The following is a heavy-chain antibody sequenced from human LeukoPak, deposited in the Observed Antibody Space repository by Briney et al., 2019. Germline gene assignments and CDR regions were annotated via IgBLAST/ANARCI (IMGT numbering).Heavy chain of an antibody. J-gene: IGHJ4*02. D-gene: IGHD3-9*01. V-gene: IGHV3-9*01. CDR2: INWNRGSI. CDR1: GFAFGDYA. Sequence: GGSLRLSCAASGFAFGDYAMYWVRQPPGKGLEWVSGINWNRGSIAYADPVKGRFTISRDNAKNSLYLQMNSLRVEDTALYYCAKSGGGDILTGYNYFDFWGQGTLVTVSS. CDR3: AKSGGGDILTGYNYFDF.